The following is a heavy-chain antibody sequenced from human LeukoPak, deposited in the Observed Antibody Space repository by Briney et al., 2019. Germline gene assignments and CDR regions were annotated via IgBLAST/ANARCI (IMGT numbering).Heavy chain of an antibody. V-gene: IGHV4-59*01. Sequence: SETLSLTCTCSGGSISSYYWSWIRQPPGKGLEWIGYIYYSGSTNYNPSLKSRVTISVDTSKNQFSLKLSSVTPADTAVYYCARDLYNWLDPWGQGTLVTVSS. CDR3: ARDLYNWLDP. J-gene: IGHJ5*02. CDR1: GGSISSYY. CDR2: IYYSGST.